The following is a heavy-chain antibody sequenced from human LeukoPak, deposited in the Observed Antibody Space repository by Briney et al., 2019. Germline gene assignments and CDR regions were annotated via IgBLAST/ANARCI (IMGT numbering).Heavy chain of an antibody. V-gene: IGHV4-4*07. CDR2: LYTSGYT. J-gene: IGHJ6*02. CDR3: ARDDRILWFGENHHYGMDV. CDR1: GGSISGFY. Sequence: SETLSLTCTVSGGSISGFYWSWIRQSAGKGLEWIGRLYTSGYTNYNPSLESRVTMSVDTSKNQFSLKLRSVTAADTAVYYCARDDRILWFGENHHYGMDVWGQGTTVTVSS. D-gene: IGHD3-10*01.